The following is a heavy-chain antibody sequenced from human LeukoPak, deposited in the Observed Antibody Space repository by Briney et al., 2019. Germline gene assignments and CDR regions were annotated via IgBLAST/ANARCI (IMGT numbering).Heavy chain of an antibody. V-gene: IGHV7-4-1*02. CDR3: ARVPQMTTVTAFDY. Sequence: GASVKVSCKASGYTFTSYAMNWVRQAPGQGLEWMGWINTNTGNPTYAQGFTGRFVFSLDTSVSTAYLQISSLKAEDTTVYYCARVPQMTTVTAFDYWGQGTLVTVSS. CDR1: GYTFTSYA. J-gene: IGHJ4*02. CDR2: INTNTGNP. D-gene: IGHD4-17*01.